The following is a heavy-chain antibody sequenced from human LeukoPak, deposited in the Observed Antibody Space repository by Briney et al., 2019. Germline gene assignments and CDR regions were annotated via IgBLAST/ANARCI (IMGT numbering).Heavy chain of an antibody. CDR2: ISSSSSTI. J-gene: IGHJ6*02. CDR3: ARDNPYCGGDCYYYGMDV. V-gene: IGHV3-48*02. Sequence: GGSLRLSCAASGFTFSSYSMNWVRQAPGKGLEWVSYISSSSSTIYYADSVKGRFTISRDNAKNSLYLQMNSLRDEDTAVYYCARDNPYCGGDCYYYGMDVWGQGTTVTVSS. CDR1: GFTFSSYS. D-gene: IGHD2-21*01.